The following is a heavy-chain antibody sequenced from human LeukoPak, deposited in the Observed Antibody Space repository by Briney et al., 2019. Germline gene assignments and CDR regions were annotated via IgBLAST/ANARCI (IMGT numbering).Heavy chain of an antibody. D-gene: IGHD1-7*01. CDR3: ARETGTSNMDV. V-gene: IGHV4-59*12. CDR2: ISYSGST. J-gene: IGHJ6*02. Sequence: SETLSLTCTVSGGSISNYYWSWIRQPPGKGLEWIGYISYSGSTKYNPSLQSRVTMSVDTSKNQFSLKLTSATAADTAVYYCARETGTSNMDVWGQGTTVTVSS. CDR1: GGSISNYY.